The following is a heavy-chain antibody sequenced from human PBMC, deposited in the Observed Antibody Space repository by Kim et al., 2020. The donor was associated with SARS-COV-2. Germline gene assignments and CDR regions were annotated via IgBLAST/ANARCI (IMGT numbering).Heavy chain of an antibody. J-gene: IGHJ5*02. CDR2: ISSGGSTI. CDR1: GFTFSSYE. Sequence: GGSLRLSCAASGFTFSSYEMNWVRQAPGKGLEWVSYISSGGSTIYDADSVKRRITISRDNDKNLQYLQVNSLRAEATAVYYCGRGKIDLGGAGCDPGGQG. V-gene: IGHV3-48*03. D-gene: IGHD3-16*01. CDR3: GRGKIDLGGAGCDP.